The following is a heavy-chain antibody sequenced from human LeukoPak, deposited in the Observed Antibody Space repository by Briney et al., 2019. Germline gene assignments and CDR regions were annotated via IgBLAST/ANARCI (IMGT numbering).Heavy chain of an antibody. CDR1: GGSISSGSYY. V-gene: IGHV4-61*02. J-gene: IGHJ6*02. CDR2: IYTSGST. CDR3: ARLIWSGASAGMGV. Sequence: SETLSLTRTVSGGSISSGSYYWSWIRQPAGKGLEWIGRIYTSGSTNYNPSLKSRVTISVDTSKNQFSLKLSSVTAADTAVYYCARLIWSGASAGMGVWGQGTTVTVSS. D-gene: IGHD3-3*01.